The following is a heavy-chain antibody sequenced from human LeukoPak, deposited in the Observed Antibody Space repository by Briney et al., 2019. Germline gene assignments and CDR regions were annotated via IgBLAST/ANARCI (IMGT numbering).Heavy chain of an antibody. J-gene: IGHJ4*02. CDR2: ISGYNGNT. CDR1: GYTFTNYG. CDR3: ARGDYGGKPDY. D-gene: IGHD4-23*01. Sequence: ASVKVSCKASGYTFTNYGINWVRQAPGQGLEWMGWISGYNGNTNYAQKLQGRVTMTTDTSTTTAYMELRSLRSDDAAMYYCARGDYGGKPDYWGQGTLVTVSS. V-gene: IGHV1-18*01.